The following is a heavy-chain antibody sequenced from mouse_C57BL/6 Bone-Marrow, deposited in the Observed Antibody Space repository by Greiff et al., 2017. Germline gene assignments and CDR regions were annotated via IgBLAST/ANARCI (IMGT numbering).Heavy chain of an antibody. D-gene: IGHD2-3*01. CDR3: ARGGGWFSFAY. Sequence: VQLQQSGPELVKPGASVKISCKASGYTFTDYYMNWVKQSHGKSLEWIGDINPNNGGTSYNQKFKGKATLTVDKSSSTAYMELRSLTSEDSAVYYWARGGGWFSFAYWGQGTLVTVSA. J-gene: IGHJ3*01. CDR1: GYTFTDYY. V-gene: IGHV1-26*01. CDR2: INPNNGGT.